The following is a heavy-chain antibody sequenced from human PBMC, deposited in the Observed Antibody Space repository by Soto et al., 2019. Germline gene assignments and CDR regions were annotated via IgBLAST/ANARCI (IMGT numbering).Heavy chain of an antibody. V-gene: IGHV1-24*01. CDR1: VYTLTELS. CDR3: ATDPHPKSRLSRVILYGMDV. Sequence: AAVKCSFKVSVYTLTELSMHWLRRAPGKVLDCIGGFDPEDGETIYAKKFQGRVTMTEDTSTDTAYMELSSLRSEDTAVYYCATDPHPKSRLSRVILYGMDVWGQGNTVTVSS. CDR2: FDPEDGET. D-gene: IGHD2-21*01. J-gene: IGHJ6*01.